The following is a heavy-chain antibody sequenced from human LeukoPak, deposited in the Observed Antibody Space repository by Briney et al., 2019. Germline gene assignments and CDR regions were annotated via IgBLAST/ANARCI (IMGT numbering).Heavy chain of an antibody. Sequence: GRSLRLSCTASGFTFGDYAMSWFRQAPGKGLEWVGFIRSKAYGGTTEYAASVKGRFTISRDDSKSIAYLQMNSLKTEDTAVYYCTRDPYSSSWYGLYYYYYMDVWGKGTTVTVSS. CDR2: IRSKAYGGTT. J-gene: IGHJ6*03. D-gene: IGHD6-13*01. CDR3: TRDPYSSSWYGLYYYYYMDV. CDR1: GFTFGDYA. V-gene: IGHV3-49*03.